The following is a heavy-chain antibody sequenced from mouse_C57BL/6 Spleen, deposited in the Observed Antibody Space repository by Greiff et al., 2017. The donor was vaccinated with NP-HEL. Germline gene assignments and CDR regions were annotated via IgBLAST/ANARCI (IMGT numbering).Heavy chain of an antibody. V-gene: IGHV2-2*01. CDR1: GFSLTSYG. D-gene: IGHD2-1*01. CDR2: IWSGGST. J-gene: IGHJ3*01. CDR3: ARGGYGNFFAY. Sequence: QVHVKQSGPGLVQPSQSLSITCTVSGFSLTSYGVHWVRQSPGKGLEWLGVIWSGGSTDYNAAFISRLSISKDNSKSQVFFKMNSLQADDTAIYYCARGGYGNFFAYWGQGTLVTVSA.